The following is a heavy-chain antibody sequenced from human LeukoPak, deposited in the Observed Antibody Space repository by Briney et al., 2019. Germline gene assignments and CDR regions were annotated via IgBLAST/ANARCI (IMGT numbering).Heavy chain of an antibody. CDR1: GFTVSSNY. Sequence: GGSLRLSCAASGFTVSSNYMSWVRQAPGKGLEWVSVIYSGGSTYYADSVKGRFTISRDNSKNTLYLQMNSLGAEDTAEYYCARDPRLSGWYYYFDYWGQGTLVTVSS. CDR2: IYSGGST. D-gene: IGHD6-19*01. J-gene: IGHJ4*02. V-gene: IGHV3-53*01. CDR3: ARDPRLSGWYYYFDY.